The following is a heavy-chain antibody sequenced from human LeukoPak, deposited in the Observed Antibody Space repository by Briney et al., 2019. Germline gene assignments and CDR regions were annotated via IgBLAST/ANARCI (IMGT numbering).Heavy chain of an antibody. J-gene: IGHJ5*02. CDR1: GYSISSSYY. D-gene: IGHD3-3*01. CDR3: GRAGSDDFLSGPPLVLTSSRFFP. V-gene: IGHV4-38-2*01. CDR2: IHHSGST. Sequence: SETLTLTCAVSGYSISSSYYSGWGWIRQPPGKGLEWIGSIHHSGSTYYNPSLKSRVTISVDTSKNQFSLKVSSVTAADTAVYYCGRAGSDDFLSGPPLVLTSSRFFPCGQGNLVTVSS.